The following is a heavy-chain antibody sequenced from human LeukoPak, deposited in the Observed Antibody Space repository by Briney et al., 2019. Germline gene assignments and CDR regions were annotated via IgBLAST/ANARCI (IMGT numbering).Heavy chain of an antibody. D-gene: IGHD4/OR15-4a*01. CDR3: ARDGPMCTYGDSGPSCLHYMDV. Sequence: GGSLRLSCSASGFSSDFYWMTWVRQAPGKGLEWVANIKQDGSERNYVDSVKGRFTISRDDATNSVYLQMNSLRGEDTAMYYCARDGPMCTYGDSGPSCLHYMDVWGKGTTVTVSS. CDR2: IKQDGSER. J-gene: IGHJ6*03. CDR1: GFSSDFYW. V-gene: IGHV3-7*01.